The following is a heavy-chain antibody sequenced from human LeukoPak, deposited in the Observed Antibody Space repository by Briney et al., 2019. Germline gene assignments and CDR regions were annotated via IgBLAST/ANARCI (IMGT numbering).Heavy chain of an antibody. CDR2: IYYRGST. CDR1: GGSISSSSYY. D-gene: IGHD3-10*01. CDR3: ARLGITMVRGVIISGFPHPFDY. Sequence: PSETLSLTCTVSGGSISSSSYYWGWIRQPPGKGLGWIGSIYYRGSTYYNPSLKSRVTISVDTSKNQFSLKLSSVTAADTAVYYCARLGITMVRGVIISGFPHPFDYWGQGTLVTVSS. J-gene: IGHJ4*02. V-gene: IGHV4-39*01.